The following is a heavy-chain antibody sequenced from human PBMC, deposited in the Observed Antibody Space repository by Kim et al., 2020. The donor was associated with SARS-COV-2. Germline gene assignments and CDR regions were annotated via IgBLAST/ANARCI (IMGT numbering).Heavy chain of an antibody. Sequence: SETLSLTCAVSGGSISSSNWWSWVRQPPGKGLEWIGEIYHSGSTNYNPSLKSRVTISVDKSKNQFSLKLSSVTAADTAVYYCARYSSGWDGANFDYWGQGTLVTVSS. D-gene: IGHD6-19*01. CDR3: ARYSSGWDGANFDY. CDR2: IYHSGST. V-gene: IGHV4-4*02. CDR1: GGSISSSNW. J-gene: IGHJ4*02.